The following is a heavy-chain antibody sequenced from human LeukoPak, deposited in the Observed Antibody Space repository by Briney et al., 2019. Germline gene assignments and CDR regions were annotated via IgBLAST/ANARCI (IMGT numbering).Heavy chain of an antibody. CDR3: AKDSYGLVLDY. J-gene: IGHJ4*02. Sequence: SGGSLRLSCAASGFTFSSYGMHWVRQAPGKGLEWVAVISYDGSNKYYADSVKGRFTISRDNSKNTLYLQMNSLRAEDTAVYYCAKDSYGLVLDYWGQGTLVTVSS. D-gene: IGHD3-10*01. CDR1: GFTFSSYG. V-gene: IGHV3-30*18. CDR2: ISYDGSNK.